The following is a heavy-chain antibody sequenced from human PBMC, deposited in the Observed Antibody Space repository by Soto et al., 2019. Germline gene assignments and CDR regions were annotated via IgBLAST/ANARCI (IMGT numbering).Heavy chain of an antibody. D-gene: IGHD3-3*01. CDR3: ARGVFRFLEWFIEDYYYYGMDV. CDR2: ITGSGTTT. V-gene: IGHV3-23*01. CDR1: GFSFSSYA. Sequence: GGSLRLSCAASGFSFSSYAMAWVRQAPGKGLEWISAITGSGTTTCYADSVKGRFTISRDNSKNTLYLEMNNLRAEDTAVYYCARGVFRFLEWFIEDYYYYGMDVWGQGTTVTVSS. J-gene: IGHJ6*02.